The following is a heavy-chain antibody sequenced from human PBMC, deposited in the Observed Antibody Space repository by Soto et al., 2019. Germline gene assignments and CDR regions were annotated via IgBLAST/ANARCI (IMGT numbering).Heavy chain of an antibody. CDR3: VRGGSNYAS. CDR2: IKPDESEK. V-gene: IGHV3-7*01. J-gene: IGHJ5*02. D-gene: IGHD4-4*01. Sequence: ESGGGLVQPGGSLRLSCTASGFTFSDSWMTWVRQAPGKGLEWVARIKPDESEKKYADSVKGRFSISRDNANNSMYLQMDSLRGEATALYYCVRGGSNYASWGQGTLVTFSS. CDR1: GFTFSDSW.